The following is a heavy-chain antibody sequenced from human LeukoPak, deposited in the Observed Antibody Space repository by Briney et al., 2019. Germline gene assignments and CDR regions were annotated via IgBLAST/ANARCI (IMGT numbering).Heavy chain of an antibody. CDR1: RFIYTKYE. Sequence: SLTLSRLASRFIYTKYEINWVRQARSKELAWVSCIGITGSTISYADSVKGRFTISRDNGKNSMHLQMNSLRAEDTAVYYCVRGAGAWFGELTFLFEFWGHGTLVTVSS. V-gene: IGHV3-48*03. CDR2: IGITGSTI. D-gene: IGHD3-10*01. CDR3: VRGAGAWFGELTFLFEF. J-gene: IGHJ4*01.